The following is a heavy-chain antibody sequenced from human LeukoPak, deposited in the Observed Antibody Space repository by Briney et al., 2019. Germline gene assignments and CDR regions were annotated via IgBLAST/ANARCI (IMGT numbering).Heavy chain of an antibody. J-gene: IGHJ4*02. D-gene: IGHD6-13*01. CDR3: AAVSSSSPGDY. Sequence: SVKVSCKASGFTFTSSAMQWVRQARGQRFEWIGWIVVGSGNTNYAQKFQERVTITRDMYTSTAYMELSSLRSEDTAVYYCAAVSSSSPGDYWGQGTLVTVSS. CDR2: IVVGSGNT. V-gene: IGHV1-58*02. CDR1: GFTFTSSA.